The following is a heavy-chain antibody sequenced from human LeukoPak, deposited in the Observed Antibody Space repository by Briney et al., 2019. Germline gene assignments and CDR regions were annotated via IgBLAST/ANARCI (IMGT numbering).Heavy chain of an antibody. V-gene: IGHV4-59*08. Sequence: SETLSLTCTVSGGTISSYYWNWIRQPPGKGLEWIWYIYYSGSTNYNPSLKSRVTISVYTSKNQFSLKLNSVTAADTAVYYCARQSTGSVGYSYGLFDYWGQGTLVTVSS. D-gene: IGHD5-18*01. CDR3: ARQSTGSVGYSYGLFDY. CDR1: GGTISSYY. J-gene: IGHJ4*02. CDR2: IYYSGST.